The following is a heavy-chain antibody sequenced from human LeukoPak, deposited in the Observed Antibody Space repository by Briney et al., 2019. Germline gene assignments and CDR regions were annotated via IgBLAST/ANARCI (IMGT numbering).Heavy chain of an antibody. Sequence: KPSETLSLTCAVYGGSFSGYYWSWIRQTPGKGLEWIGEINHSGSTNYNPSLKRRVTISSDTYTNQFSLKLSSVTAADTAVYYCARGRVPRYCSSTSGRAPRGIIYFGDWGQGTLVTVAS. V-gene: IGHV4-34*01. CDR1: GGSFSGYY. J-gene: IGHJ4*02. CDR3: ARGRVPRYCSSTSGRAPRGIIYFGD. D-gene: IGHD2-2*01. CDR2: INHSGST.